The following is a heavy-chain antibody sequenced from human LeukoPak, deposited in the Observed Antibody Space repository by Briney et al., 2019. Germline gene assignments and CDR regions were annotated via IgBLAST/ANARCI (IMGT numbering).Heavy chain of an antibody. D-gene: IGHD6-19*01. V-gene: IGHV3-23*01. Sequence: GGSLRLSCAASGFTFSHYAMDWVRQAPGKGLEWVSAISGSGSSTYYAASVKGRFIISRDNSNNTVFLQMNSLRAEDTAVYYCAKDQGIAVGGWYFDLWGRGSLVTVSS. CDR1: GFTFSHYA. CDR3: AKDQGIAVGGWYFDL. J-gene: IGHJ2*01. CDR2: ISGSGSST.